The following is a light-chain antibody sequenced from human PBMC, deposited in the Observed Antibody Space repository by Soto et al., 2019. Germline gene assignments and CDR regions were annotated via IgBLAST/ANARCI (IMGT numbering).Light chain of an antibody. Sequence: EIVMTQSPATLSVSPGERATLSCRASQSVSSNLAWYQQKPGQAPRLLIYGASTRATGIPARFSGSGSGTEFTLTISSPQSEDFAVYYCQQYNNCPYTFGQGTKLEIK. CDR2: GAS. J-gene: IGKJ2*01. V-gene: IGKV3-15*01. CDR1: QSVSSN. CDR3: QQYNNCPYT.